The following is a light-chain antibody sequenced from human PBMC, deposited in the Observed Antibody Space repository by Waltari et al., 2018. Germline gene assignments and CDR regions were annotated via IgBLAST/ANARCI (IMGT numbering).Light chain of an antibody. CDR2: GAS. J-gene: IGKJ4*01. CDR1: QSVNSN. CDR3: QQYNNWPLT. V-gene: IGKV3-15*01. Sequence: EKVMTQSPATLSVSPGERATLPCRASQSVNSNLAWYQQKPGQGPSLLIYGASTRATGIPARFSGSGSETEFTLNISSLQSEDFAVYYCQQYNNWPLTFGGGTKVEIK.